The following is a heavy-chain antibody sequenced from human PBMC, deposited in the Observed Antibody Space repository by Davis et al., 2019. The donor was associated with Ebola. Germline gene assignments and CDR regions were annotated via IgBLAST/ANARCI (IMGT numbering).Heavy chain of an antibody. V-gene: IGHV3-15*01. CDR3: TTDIAVLLWFGEWVVY. CDR1: GFTFSNAW. D-gene: IGHD3-10*01. CDR2: IKSKTDGGTT. J-gene: IGHJ4*02. Sequence: GESLKISCAASGFTFSNAWMSWVRQAPGKGLEWVGRIKSKTDGGTTDYAAPVKGRFTISRDDSKNTLYLQMNSLKTEDTAVYYCTTDIAVLLWFGEWVVYWGQGTLVTVSS.